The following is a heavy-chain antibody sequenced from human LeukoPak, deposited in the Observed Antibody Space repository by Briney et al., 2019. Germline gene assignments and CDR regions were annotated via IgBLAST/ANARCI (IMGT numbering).Heavy chain of an antibody. Sequence: GGSLRLSCAASGFTFSSYSMNWVRQAPGKGLEWVSSISSSSSYIYYADSVKGRFTISGDNAKNSLYLQMNSLRAEDTAVYYCARVSYCSSTSCGYYFDYWGQGTLVTVSS. D-gene: IGHD2-2*01. J-gene: IGHJ4*02. CDR1: GFTFSSYS. CDR3: ARVSYCSSTSCGYYFDY. CDR2: ISSSSSYI. V-gene: IGHV3-21*01.